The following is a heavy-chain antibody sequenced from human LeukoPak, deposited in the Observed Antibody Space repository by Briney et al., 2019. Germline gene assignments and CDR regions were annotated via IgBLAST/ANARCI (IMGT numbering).Heavy chain of an antibody. CDR2: ISYDGSNK. CDR3: ARGGIQLWLLTTSDY. V-gene: IGHV3-30-3*01. J-gene: IGHJ4*02. D-gene: IGHD5-18*01. Sequence: PGGSLRLSCAASGFTFSSYAMHWVRQAPGKGLEWVAVISYDGSNKYYADSVKGRFTISRDNSKNTLYLQMNSLRAEDMAVYYCARGGIQLWLLTTSDYWGQGTLVTVSS. CDR1: GFTFSSYA.